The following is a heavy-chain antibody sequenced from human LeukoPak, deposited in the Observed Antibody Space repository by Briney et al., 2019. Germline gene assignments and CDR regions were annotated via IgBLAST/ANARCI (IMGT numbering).Heavy chain of an antibody. CDR1: GFTFSSYS. V-gene: IGHV3-21*04. D-gene: IGHD2-2*01. Sequence: PGVSLRLSCAASGFTFSSYSMNWVRQAPGKGLEWVSSISSSSSYIYYADSVKGLFTISRDNAKNSLYLQMNSLRAEDTAVYYCAKDHPGVVPSYYYYGMDVWGQGTTVTVSS. CDR2: ISSSSSYI. J-gene: IGHJ6*02. CDR3: AKDHPGVVPSYYYYGMDV.